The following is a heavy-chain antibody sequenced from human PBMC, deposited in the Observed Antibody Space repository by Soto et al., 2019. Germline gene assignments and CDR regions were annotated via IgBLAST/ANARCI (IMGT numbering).Heavy chain of an antibody. CDR3: AVHNRPTKGPLLLWFGDFTGY. D-gene: IGHD3-10*01. Sequence: GGSLRLSCAASGFTFSSYAMSWVRQAPGKGLEWVSAISGSGGSTYYADSVKGRFTVSRDNSKNTLYLQMNSLRAEDTAVYYCAVHNRPTKGPLLLWFGDFTGYWGQGTLVTVSS. V-gene: IGHV3-23*01. CDR1: GFTFSSYA. CDR2: ISGSGGST. J-gene: IGHJ4*02.